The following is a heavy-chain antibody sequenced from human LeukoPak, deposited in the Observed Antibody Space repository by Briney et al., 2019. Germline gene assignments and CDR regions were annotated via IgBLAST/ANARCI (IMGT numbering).Heavy chain of an antibody. J-gene: IGHJ4*02. CDR1: GFTLSSYY. D-gene: IGHD2-15*01. Sequence: GGSLRLSCVASGFTLSSYYMHWVRQVPGKGLVGVSCINGDGSSTKYADSVKGRFTISRDNAKNTLYLQVNSLRAEDTAVYYCAQGGSPGALDYWGRGTLVTVSS. CDR2: INGDGSST. CDR3: AQGGSPGALDY. V-gene: IGHV3-74*01.